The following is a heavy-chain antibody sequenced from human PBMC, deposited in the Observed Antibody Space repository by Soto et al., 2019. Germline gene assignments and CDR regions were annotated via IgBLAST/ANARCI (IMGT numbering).Heavy chain of an antibody. J-gene: IGHJ4*02. CDR1: GYTFTGYY. CDR3: ARGCSSTSCYGYYFDY. D-gene: IGHD2-2*01. CDR2: INPNSGGT. V-gene: IGHV1-2*04. Sequence: ASVKVSCKASGYTFTGYYMHWVRQAPGQGLEWMGWINPNSGGTNYAQKFQGWVTITRDTSISTAYMELSRLRSDDTAVYYCARGCSSTSCYGYYFDYWGQGTLVTVSS.